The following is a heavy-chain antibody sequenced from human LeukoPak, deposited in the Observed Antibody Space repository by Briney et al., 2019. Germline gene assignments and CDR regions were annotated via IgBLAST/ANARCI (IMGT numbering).Heavy chain of an antibody. Sequence: PGGSLRLSCAGSGLTFSSYSMNWVRQAPGKGLEWVSSITSSNNYIYYADSMKGRFTISRDNSKNTLYLQMNSLRAEDTAVYYCARVLYGLSNMDVWGKGTTVTVSS. CDR2: ITSSNNYI. D-gene: IGHD4-17*01. CDR3: ARVLYGLSNMDV. CDR1: GLTFSSYS. V-gene: IGHV3-21*04. J-gene: IGHJ6*03.